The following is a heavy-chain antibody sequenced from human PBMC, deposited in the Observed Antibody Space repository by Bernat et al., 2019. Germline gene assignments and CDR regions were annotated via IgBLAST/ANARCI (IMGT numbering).Heavy chain of an antibody. CDR2: IYSGGST. V-gene: IGHV3-53*04. CDR1: GFTVSSNY. D-gene: IGHD1-26*01. Sequence: EVQLVESGGGLVQPGGSLRLSCAASGFTVSSNYMSWVRQAPGKGLEWVSVIYSGGSTYYADSVKGRFTISRHNSKNTLYIQMNSLRAEDTAVYYGARGPVGATCFRQNPDDYYYYGMDVWGQGTTVTVSS. CDR3: ARGPVGATCFRQNPDDYYYYGMDV. J-gene: IGHJ6*02.